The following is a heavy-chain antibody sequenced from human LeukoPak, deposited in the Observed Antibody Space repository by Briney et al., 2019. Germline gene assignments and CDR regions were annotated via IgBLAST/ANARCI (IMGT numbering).Heavy chain of an antibody. CDR3: ARSPYSGSYYPICFDY. D-gene: IGHD1-26*01. J-gene: IGHJ4*02. CDR2: ISAYNGNT. Sequence: ASVKVSCKASGYTFTSYGISWVRQAPGQGLEWMGWISAYNGNTNYAQKLQGRVTMTTDTSTSTAYMELRSLRSDDTAVYYCARSPYSGSYYPICFDYWGQGTLVTVSS. V-gene: IGHV1-18*01. CDR1: GYTFTSYG.